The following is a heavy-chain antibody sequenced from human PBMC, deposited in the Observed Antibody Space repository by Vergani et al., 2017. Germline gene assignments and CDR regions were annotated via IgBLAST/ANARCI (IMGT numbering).Heavy chain of an antibody. D-gene: IGHD1-14*01. Sequence: QVQLVESGGGVVKPGRSLRLSCAASGFTFNQYGMQWVRQAPGKGLECVAVTWYDGNNKQYADSVKGRFTISRDNSKSPMYLQMNSLRDEDTGVYYCARDLQLLYNRFDPWGQGTLVTVSS. CDR1: GFTFNQYG. CDR3: ARDLQLLYNRFDP. J-gene: IGHJ5*02. V-gene: IGHV3-33*01. CDR2: TWYDGNNK.